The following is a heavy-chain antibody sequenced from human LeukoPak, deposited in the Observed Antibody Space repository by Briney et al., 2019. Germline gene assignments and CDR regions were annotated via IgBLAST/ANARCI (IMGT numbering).Heavy chain of an antibody. CDR2: IHSSGGT. V-gene: IGHV4-4*07. J-gene: IGHJ6*02. Sequence: SETLSLTCTVSGGSISYFWTWIRQPAGKGLEWIGRIHSSGGTNYNPSLRSRVTMSVDTSKNQFSLKLTSVTAADTAIYYCARGRNGPSEDYYYGMDVWGQGTTVTVS. CDR3: ARGRNGPSEDYYYGMDV. D-gene: IGHD3-10*01. CDR1: GGSISYF.